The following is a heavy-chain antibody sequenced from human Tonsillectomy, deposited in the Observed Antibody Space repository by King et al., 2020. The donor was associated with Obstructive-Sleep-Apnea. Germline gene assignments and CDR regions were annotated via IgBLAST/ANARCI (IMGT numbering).Heavy chain of an antibody. CDR2: ISSSGGSI. V-gene: IGHV3-23*04. D-gene: IGHD6-13*01. Sequence: VQLVESGGTLVQPGGSLRLSCAASGFTFSSYAMSWVRQAPGKGLEWVSGISSSGGSIYYADSVKGRFTISRDNSKNTLYLQLNSLRAEDTAVYYCAKERQQLLDYWGQGTLVTVSS. J-gene: IGHJ4*02. CDR3: AKERQQLLDY. CDR1: GFTFSSYA.